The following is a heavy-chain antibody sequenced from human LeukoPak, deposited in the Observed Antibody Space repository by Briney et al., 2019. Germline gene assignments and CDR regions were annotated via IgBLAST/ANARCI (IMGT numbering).Heavy chain of an antibody. CDR2: IKTKTDGETT. V-gene: IGHV3-15*01. CDR1: GFNNAW. Sequence: PGGSLRLSCAASGFNNAWMSWGRQAPGKGLEWVGRIKTKTDGETTDYAAPVKGRFTISRDDSKNTVYLQMNSLKTEDTAVYYCTTLSVPVDYWGQGTLVTVSS. D-gene: IGHD2-2*01. J-gene: IGHJ4*02. CDR3: TTLSVPVDY.